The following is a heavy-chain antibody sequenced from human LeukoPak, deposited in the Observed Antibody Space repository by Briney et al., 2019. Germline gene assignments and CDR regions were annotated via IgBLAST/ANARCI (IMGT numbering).Heavy chain of an antibody. Sequence: SGPTLVKPTQTLTLTCTFSGFSLGSSGVGVGWIRQPPGKALEWLALIYWDDDKRYSPSLKSSLTITKDTSKNQVVLTMTNIDPVDTATYYCAHHRGWFDYWGQGTLVTVSS. CDR3: AHHRGWFDY. D-gene: IGHD6-19*01. J-gene: IGHJ4*02. V-gene: IGHV2-5*02. CDR2: IYWDDDK. CDR1: GFSLGSSGVG.